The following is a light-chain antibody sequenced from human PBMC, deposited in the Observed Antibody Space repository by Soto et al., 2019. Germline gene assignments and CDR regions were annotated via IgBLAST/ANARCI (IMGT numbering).Light chain of an antibody. J-gene: IGLJ1*01. Sequence: QAVVTQPPSASGTPGQRVTISCSGSSSNVGSDFVYWYQQLPGTAPKLLIYHNYQRPSGVPDRFSASKSATSGSLAISALRSEDEADYYCSAWYDSLSAYVFGAGTKLTVL. CDR2: HNY. CDR1: SSNVGSDF. CDR3: SAWYDSLSAYV. V-gene: IGLV1-47*01.